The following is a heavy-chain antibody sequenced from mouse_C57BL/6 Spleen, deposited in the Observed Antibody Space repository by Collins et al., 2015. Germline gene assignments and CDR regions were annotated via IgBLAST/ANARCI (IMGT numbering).Heavy chain of an antibody. V-gene: IGHV4-1*01. D-gene: IGHD2-5*01. Sequence: EVKLLQSGGGLVQPGGSLKLSCAAPGIDFSRYWMSWVRRAPGKGLEWIGEINPDSRTVKYAPSLKDKFIISRDNAKNTLYLQVSKVRSEDTSLYYCATYSNYWYFDVWGTGTTVTVSS. J-gene: IGHJ1*03. CDR3: ATYSNYWYFDV. CDR1: GIDFSRYW. CDR2: INPDSRTV.